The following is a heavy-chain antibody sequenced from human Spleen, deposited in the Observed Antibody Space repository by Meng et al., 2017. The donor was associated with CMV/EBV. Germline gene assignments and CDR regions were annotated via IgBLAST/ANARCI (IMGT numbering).Heavy chain of an antibody. J-gene: IGHJ4*02. V-gene: IGHV1-2*02. CDR1: GYTFTGYY. D-gene: IGHD6-6*01. CDR2: INPKTGAT. CDR3: ARGRLEYRD. Sequence: ASVKVSCKASGYTFTGYYLYWVRQAPGQGLEWMGWINPKTGATNHAQKFEGRVTMTRDTSISTAYMELSRLRSDDTAVYYCARGRLEYRDWGQGTLVTVSS.